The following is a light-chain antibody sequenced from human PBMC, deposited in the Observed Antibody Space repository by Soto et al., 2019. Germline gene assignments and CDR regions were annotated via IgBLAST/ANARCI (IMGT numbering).Light chain of an antibody. V-gene: IGKV1-27*01. J-gene: IGKJ4*01. CDR1: QGIGNY. Sequence: DIQMTQSPSSLSASVGDRVTITCRASQGIGNYLAWYQQKPGKVPKLLIYTSSTLRSGVPSRFSGSGSGTDFTLTISSLQPEDVATYYCQKHDNAPLTFGGGTKVEIK. CDR3: QKHDNAPLT. CDR2: TSS.